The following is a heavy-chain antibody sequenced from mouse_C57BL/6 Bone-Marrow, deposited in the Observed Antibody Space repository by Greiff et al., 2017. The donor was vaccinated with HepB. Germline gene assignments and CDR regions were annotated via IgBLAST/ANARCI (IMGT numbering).Heavy chain of an antibody. J-gene: IGHJ2*01. CDR2: IDPETGGT. CDR1: GYTFTDYE. Sequence: VPLQQSGAELVRPGASVTLSCKASGYTFTDYEMHWVKQTPVHGLEWIGAIDPETGGTAYNQKFKGKAILTADKSSSTAYMELRSRTSEDSAVYYYTRDAYYYGSSDYWGQGTTHTVSS. CDR3: TRDAYYYGSSDY. V-gene: IGHV1-15*01. D-gene: IGHD1-1*01.